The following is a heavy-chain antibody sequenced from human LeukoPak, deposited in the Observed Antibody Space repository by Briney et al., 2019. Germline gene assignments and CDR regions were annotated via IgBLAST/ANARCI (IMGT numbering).Heavy chain of an antibody. V-gene: IGHV3-23*01. D-gene: IGHD3-22*01. Sequence: GGSLRLSCAASGFTVNNNYMNWVRQAPGKGLEWVSAISGSGGSTYYADSVKGRFTISRDNSKNTLYLQMNSLRAEDTAVYYCAKDHLYYYDSSGYYDHWGQGTLVTVSS. CDR1: GFTVNNNY. CDR3: AKDHLYYYDSSGYYDH. CDR2: ISGSGGST. J-gene: IGHJ5*02.